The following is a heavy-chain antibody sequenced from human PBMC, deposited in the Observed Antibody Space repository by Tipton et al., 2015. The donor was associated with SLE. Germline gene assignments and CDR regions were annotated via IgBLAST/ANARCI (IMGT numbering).Heavy chain of an antibody. CDR3: VRDRGQPDAFNL. J-gene: IGHJ3*01. V-gene: IGHV3-74*01. D-gene: IGHD3-10*01. CDR1: GFTFRSYA. CDR2: AIHDGSHI. Sequence: SLRLSCEASGFTFRSYAMNWVRQAPGKGLVCVSRAIHDGSHIIYADSVKGRFTVSRDNAKNTMYLQMNSLRGEDTALYYCVRDRGQPDAFNLWGQGTLVTVSS.